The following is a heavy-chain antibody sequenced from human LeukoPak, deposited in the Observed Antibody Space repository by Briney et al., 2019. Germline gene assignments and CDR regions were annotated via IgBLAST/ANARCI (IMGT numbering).Heavy chain of an antibody. V-gene: IGHV4-30-4*01. CDR2: IYYSGST. J-gene: IGHJ6*02. Sequence: PSQTLSLTCTVSGGSISSGDYYWSWIRQPPGKGLEWIGYIYYSGSTYYNPSLKSRVTISVDTSKNQFSLKLSSVTAADTAVYYCARGPRGSGSYYNVYWTSGMDVWGQGTTVTVSS. CDR1: GGSISSGDYY. CDR3: ARGPRGSGSYYNVYWTSGMDV. D-gene: IGHD3-10*01.